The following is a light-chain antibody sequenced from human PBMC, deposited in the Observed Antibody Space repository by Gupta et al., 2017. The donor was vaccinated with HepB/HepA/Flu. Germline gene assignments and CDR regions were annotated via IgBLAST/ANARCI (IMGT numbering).Light chain of an antibody. CDR3: QQYNNWPWT. CDR1: QSVSSN. J-gene: IGKJ1*01. V-gene: IGKV3-15*01. Sequence: EIVLTQPPATLSVSPAERATLSCRASQSVSSNLAWYQQKPGQAPRLLIYGASTRATGIPARVSGSGSGTEFTLTISSLQSEDFAVYYCQQYNNWPWTFGQGTKVEIK. CDR2: GAS.